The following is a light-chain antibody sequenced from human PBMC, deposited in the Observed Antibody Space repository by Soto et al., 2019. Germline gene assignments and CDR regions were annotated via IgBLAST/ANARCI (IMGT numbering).Light chain of an antibody. V-gene: IGLV2-23*01. CDR3: ASYAGENLYV. Sequence: QSALTQPASVSASPGQSITIPCTGTSSDVGSYNLVSWFQQQPGKVHKLLIYEGTKRPSGLSDRFSGSKSGNTASLTICGLQAEDEAYYYCASYAGENLYVFGTGTKVTVL. J-gene: IGLJ1*01. CDR2: EGT. CDR1: SSDVGSYNL.